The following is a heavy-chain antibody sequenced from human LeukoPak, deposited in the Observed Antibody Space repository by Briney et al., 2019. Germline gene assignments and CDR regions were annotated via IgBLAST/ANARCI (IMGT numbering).Heavy chain of an antibody. J-gene: IGHJ4*02. Sequence: ASVKVSCKASGYTFTSYDINWVRQATGQGLEWMGWMNPNSGNTGYAQKFQGRVTMTRNTSIGTAYMELSSLRSEDTAVYYCARFDMESMVRGVIEKDYWGQGTLVTVSS. D-gene: IGHD3-10*01. V-gene: IGHV1-8*01. CDR3: ARFDMESMVRGVIEKDY. CDR1: GYTFTSYD. CDR2: MNPNSGNT.